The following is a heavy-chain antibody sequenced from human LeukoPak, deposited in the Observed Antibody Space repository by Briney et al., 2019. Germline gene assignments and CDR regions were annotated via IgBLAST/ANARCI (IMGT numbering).Heavy chain of an antibody. Sequence: PGGSLRLSCAASGFTFSSYAMRWVRQAPGKGLEWVAVISYDGSNKYYADSVKGRFTISRDNAKNSLYLQMNSLRAEDTALYYCAKDVYSSSLNYYYGMDVWGQGTTVTVSS. D-gene: IGHD6-6*01. J-gene: IGHJ6*02. CDR3: AKDVYSSSLNYYYGMDV. V-gene: IGHV3-30-3*01. CDR1: GFTFSSYA. CDR2: ISYDGSNK.